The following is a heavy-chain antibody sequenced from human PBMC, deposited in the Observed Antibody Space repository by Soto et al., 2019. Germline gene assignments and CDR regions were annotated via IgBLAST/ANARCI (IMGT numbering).Heavy chain of an antibody. Sequence: GESLKISWKGSGYSFSNYWIGWVRQMPGKGLEWMGVIYPGDSETRFSPSFQGQVTISADKSIYTAYLQWRSLKASDSAMYYCARQGSHFDRNSFGYWGQGTLVTVS. D-gene: IGHD3-22*01. V-gene: IGHV5-51*01. J-gene: IGHJ4*02. CDR2: IYPGDSET. CDR3: ARQGSHFDRNSFGY. CDR1: GYSFSNYW.